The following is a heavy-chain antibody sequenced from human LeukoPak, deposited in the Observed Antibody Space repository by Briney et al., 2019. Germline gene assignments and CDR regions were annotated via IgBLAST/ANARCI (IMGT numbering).Heavy chain of an antibody. J-gene: IGHJ4*02. Sequence: GGSLRLSCAASGFTFSSYGMHWVRQAPGKGLEWEAFIRYDGSNKYYADSVKGRFTISRDNSKNTLYLQMNSLRAEDTAVYYCAKDGGYGDYVGVGYFDYWGQGTLVTVSS. D-gene: IGHD4-17*01. CDR1: GFTFSSYG. CDR2: IRYDGSNK. V-gene: IGHV3-30*02. CDR3: AKDGGYGDYVGVGYFDY.